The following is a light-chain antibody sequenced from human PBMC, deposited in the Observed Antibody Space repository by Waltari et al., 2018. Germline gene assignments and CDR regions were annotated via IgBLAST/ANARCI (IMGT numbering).Light chain of an antibody. CDR1: SSDVGGYYS. CDR3: SSYTSSRTYV. V-gene: IGLV2-14*01. J-gene: IGLJ1*01. CDR2: DVT. Sequence: QSALTQPASVSGSPGQSITIPCIGTSSDVGGYYSVSWFQQHPGKAPKLMIYDVTKRPSGVADRFTGSKSANTASLTISGLQGEDEADYYCSSYTSSRTYVFGTGTKVTVL.